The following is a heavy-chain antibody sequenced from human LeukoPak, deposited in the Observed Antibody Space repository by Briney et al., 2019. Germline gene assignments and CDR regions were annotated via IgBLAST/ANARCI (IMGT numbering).Heavy chain of an antibody. V-gene: IGHV1-2*02. CDR3: AIVTTADGY. Sequence: RASVKVSCKASGYTFTSYYIHWVRQAPGQGLEWMGWINPTHGGTNFAQKFQGRVTMTRDTSITTAYMELTRLISDDTAMYYCAIVTTADGYWGQGTLLTVSS. CDR2: INPTHGGT. CDR1: GYTFTSYY. D-gene: IGHD4-17*01. J-gene: IGHJ4*02.